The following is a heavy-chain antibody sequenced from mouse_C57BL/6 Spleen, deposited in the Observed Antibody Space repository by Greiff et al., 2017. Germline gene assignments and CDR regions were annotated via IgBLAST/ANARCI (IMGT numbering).Heavy chain of an antibody. V-gene: IGHV1-52*01. CDR2: IDPYDSDT. Sequence: QVQLQQPGAELVRPGSSVKLSCKASGYTFTSYWMHWVKQRPIQGLEWIGNIDPYDSDTHYNQKFKDKATLTVDKSSSSAYMQLSSLTTEDSAVYYSAREVGYFDYWGQGTTLTVSS. CDR1: GYTFTSYW. J-gene: IGHJ2*01. D-gene: IGHD1-1*01. CDR3: AREVGYFDY.